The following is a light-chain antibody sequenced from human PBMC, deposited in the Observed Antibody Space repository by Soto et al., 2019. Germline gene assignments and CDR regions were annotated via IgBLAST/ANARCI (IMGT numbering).Light chain of an antibody. J-gene: IGKJ2*01. CDR2: WAS. Sequence: DIVMTQSPDSLAVSLGERATINCKSSQSVLYSSTNKNYLAWYQQKAGQPPKLLIYWASTRESGVPDRISGSGSGTDFTLTISSLQAEDVAVYYCQQYYSSPRTFGQGTKLEFK. V-gene: IGKV4-1*01. CDR1: QSVLYSSTNKNY. CDR3: QQYYSSPRT.